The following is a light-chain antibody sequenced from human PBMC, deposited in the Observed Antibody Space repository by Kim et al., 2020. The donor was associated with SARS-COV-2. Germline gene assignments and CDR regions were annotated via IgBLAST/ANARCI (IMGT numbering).Light chain of an antibody. CDR2: AAS. CDR1: QNINQW. CDR3: QQADSFPLV. J-gene: IGKJ3*01. V-gene: IGKV1-12*01. Sequence: DVQMTQSPYSVSASVGDRVNISCRASQNINQWLVWYQQKPGKAPRLLIYAASILQSGVPSRFTGSGSGTDFALTINSLQPEDCATYYCQQADSFPLVFGPGTKVYIK.